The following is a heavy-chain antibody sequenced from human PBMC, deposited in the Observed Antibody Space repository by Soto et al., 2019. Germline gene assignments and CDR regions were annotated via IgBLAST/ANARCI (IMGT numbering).Heavy chain of an antibody. CDR3: ARGYDYGSGRPTPGGMDV. Sequence: QVHLVQSGAEVKKPGASVKVSCKASGYTFTNYDINWVRQAPGQGLEWMGWISTYTGNTNYAQKLQGRVTMTTDTSRSTAYKELRSLRSDDTAVYYCARGYDYGSGRPTPGGMDVRGQGTTVTVSS. V-gene: IGHV1-18*01. D-gene: IGHD3-10*01. J-gene: IGHJ6*02. CDR2: ISTYTGNT. CDR1: GYTFTNYD.